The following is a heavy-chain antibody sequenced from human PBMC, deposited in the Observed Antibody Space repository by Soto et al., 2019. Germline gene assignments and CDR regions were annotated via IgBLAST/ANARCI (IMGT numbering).Heavy chain of an antibody. CDR3: ARVGTIFGVVLGVVWFDP. D-gene: IGHD3-3*01. J-gene: IGHJ5*02. Sequence: ASVKVSCKASGYTFTSYGISWVRQAPGQGLEWMGWISAYNGNTNYAQKLQGRVTMTTDTSTSTAYMELRSLRSDDTAVYYCARVGTIFGVVLGVVWFDPWGQGTLLTVSS. CDR2: ISAYNGNT. V-gene: IGHV1-18*01. CDR1: GYTFTSYG.